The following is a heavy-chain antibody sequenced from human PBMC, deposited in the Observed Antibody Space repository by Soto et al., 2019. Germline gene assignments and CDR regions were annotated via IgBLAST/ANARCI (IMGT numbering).Heavy chain of an antibody. J-gene: IGHJ6*02. CDR2: IIPILDVA. CDR3: AQLWFGELWHGMDV. V-gene: IGHV1-69*02. CDR1: GGDFNSYT. D-gene: IGHD3-10*01. Sequence: QLVQSGAEAKKPGSSVKVSCKASGGDFNSYTISWVRQAPGQGPEWMGTIIPILDVAKNAQKFKGRVTISADKSASTVYMELRSLRSDDTAVYYCAQLWFGELWHGMDVWGQGTTVTVSS.